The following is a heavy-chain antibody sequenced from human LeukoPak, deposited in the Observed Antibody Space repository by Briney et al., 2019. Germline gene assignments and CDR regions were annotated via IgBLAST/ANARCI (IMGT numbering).Heavy chain of an antibody. CDR2: ICVTGST. CDR3: ARHIGGGIEDMDV. J-gene: IGHJ6*03. Sequence: SETLSLTCTVSGGSIGTYYWSWIRQSPGKGLEWIGYICVTGSTRYNPYLQSRVTISVDTSRNQFFLKMSSVTAADTAVYYCARHIGGGIEDMDVWGKGTKVTVSS. D-gene: IGHD3-16*02. V-gene: IGHV4-59*08. CDR1: GGSIGTYY.